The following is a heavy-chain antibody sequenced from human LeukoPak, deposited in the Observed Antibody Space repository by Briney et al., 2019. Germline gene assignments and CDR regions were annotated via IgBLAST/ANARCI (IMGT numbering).Heavy chain of an antibody. CDR1: GFTVSSNS. CDR2: IYSDNT. Sequence: GGSLRLSCTVSGFTVSSNSMSWVRQAPGKGLEWVSFIYSDNTHYSDSVKGRFTISRDNAKNTVYLQMTTLRAEDTALYYCARESGDYGSADMPGYYYYMDVWAKGTTVIVSS. V-gene: IGHV3-53*01. J-gene: IGHJ6*03. D-gene: IGHD3-10*01. CDR3: ARESGDYGSADMPGYYYYMDV.